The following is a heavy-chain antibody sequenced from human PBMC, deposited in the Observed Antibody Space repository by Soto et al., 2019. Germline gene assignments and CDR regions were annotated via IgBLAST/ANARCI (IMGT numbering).Heavy chain of an antibody. V-gene: IGHV4-59*02. CDR1: GDSVNNNY. J-gene: IGHJ4*02. CDR2: IHYSGDT. D-gene: IGHD6-19*01. Sequence: SETLSLTCTVFGDSVNNNYWTWIRQPPNEGLEWIAYIHYSGDTKQNPSLKSRVTISIDTSKNQFSLTLTSVTAADTAMYYCARGRAVSGSYYFDYWGQGMLVTVS. CDR3: ARGRAVSGSYYFDY.